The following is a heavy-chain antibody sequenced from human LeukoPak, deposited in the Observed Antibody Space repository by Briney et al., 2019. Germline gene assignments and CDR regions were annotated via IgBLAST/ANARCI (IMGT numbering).Heavy chain of an antibody. CDR3: ASARELRFLEWFSN. Sequence: PGGSLSLSCAASGFTFSSYAMSWVRQAPGKGLEWVSAISGSGGSTYYADSVEGRFTISRDNSKKMVYLQMNSLRAEDTAVYYCASARELRFLEWFSNWGQGTLVIVSS. V-gene: IGHV3-23*01. CDR2: ISGSGGST. D-gene: IGHD3-3*01. CDR1: GFTFSSYA. J-gene: IGHJ4*02.